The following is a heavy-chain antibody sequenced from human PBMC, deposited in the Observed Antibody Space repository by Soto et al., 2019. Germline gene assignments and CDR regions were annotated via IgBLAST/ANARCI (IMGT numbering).Heavy chain of an antibody. D-gene: IGHD5-12*01. CDR2: ISSDGSGT. Sequence: EVQLVESGGGLVQPGGSLRLSCAASGFTFSDYAMHWVRQAPGKGLEYVSGISSDGSGTYYGHSMKGRFTISRDNSKKTMYRRMGSLRAEDMAVYYCARGGLATTNHTDYWGQGPLVTVSS. CDR3: ARGGLATTNHTDY. V-gene: IGHV3-64*01. CDR1: GFTFSDYA. J-gene: IGHJ4*02.